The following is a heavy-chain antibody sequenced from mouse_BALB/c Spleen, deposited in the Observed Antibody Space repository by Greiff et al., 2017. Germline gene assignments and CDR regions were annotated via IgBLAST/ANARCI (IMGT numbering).Heavy chain of an antibody. CDR2: IDPANGNT. CDR3: ARWDYFDY. V-gene: IGHV14-3*02. J-gene: IGHJ2*01. CDR1: GFNIKDTY. Sequence: VQLKQSGAELVKPGASVKLSCTASGFNIKDTYMHWVKQRPEQGLEWIGRIDPANGNTKYDPKFQGKATITADTSSNTAYLQLSSLTSEDTAVYYCARWDYFDYWGQGTTLTVSS.